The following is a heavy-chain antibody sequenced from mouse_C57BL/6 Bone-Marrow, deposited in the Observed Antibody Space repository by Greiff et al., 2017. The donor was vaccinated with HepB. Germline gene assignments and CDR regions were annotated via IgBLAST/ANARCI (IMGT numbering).Heavy chain of an antibody. CDR1: GFNIKDYY. CDR2: IDPEDGET. V-gene: IGHV14-2*01. Sequence: VHVKQSGAELVKPGASVKLSCTASGFNIKDYYMHWVKQRTEQGLEWIGRIDPEDGETKYAPKFQGKATITADTSSNTAYLQLSSRTSEYTAVYYCAELYYGSSHYFDYWGQGTTLTVSS. D-gene: IGHD1-1*01. CDR3: AELYYGSSHYFDY. J-gene: IGHJ2*01.